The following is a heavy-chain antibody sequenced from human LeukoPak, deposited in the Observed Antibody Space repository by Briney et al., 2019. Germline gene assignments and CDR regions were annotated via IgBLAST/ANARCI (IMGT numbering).Heavy chain of an antibody. Sequence: SVKVSCKASGGTFSSYGISWVRQAPGQGLEWMGRISPFFDIANYAQKFQGRVTITADKSTSTTYMNLSSLRSEDTAIYYCAREFKQSNWNDGHWFDPWGQGTLVTVSS. V-gene: IGHV1-69*04. CDR3: AREFKQSNWNDGHWFDP. J-gene: IGHJ5*02. CDR1: GGTFSSYG. CDR2: ISPFFDIA. D-gene: IGHD1-20*01.